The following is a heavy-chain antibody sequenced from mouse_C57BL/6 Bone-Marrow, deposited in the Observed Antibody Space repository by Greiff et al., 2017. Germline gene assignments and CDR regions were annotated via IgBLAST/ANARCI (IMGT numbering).Heavy chain of an antibody. CDR3: GGGDGYPYAMDY. V-gene: IGHV5-4*01. D-gene: IGHD2-3*01. CDR2: ISDGGSYT. CDR1: GFTFSSYA. J-gene: IGHJ4*01. Sequence: EVQGVESGGGLVKPGGSLKLSCAASGFTFSSYAMSWVRQTPEKRLEWVATISDGGSYTYYPDNVKGRFTISRDNAKNNLYLQMSHLKSEDTAMYYCGGGDGYPYAMDYGDQGTAVTVTA.